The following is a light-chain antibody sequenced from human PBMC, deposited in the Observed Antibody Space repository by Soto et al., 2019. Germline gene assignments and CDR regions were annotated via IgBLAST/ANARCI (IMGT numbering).Light chain of an antibody. CDR2: GAS. Sequence: EIELTQSPGTLSLSPGERATLSCRASQSVSSSYLAWYQQKPGQAPRLLIYGASSRATGIPDRFSGSGSGTEFTLPISRLEPEDFAAYYCQQYGSSPPVTFGGGTKVEIK. CDR1: QSVSSSY. CDR3: QQYGSSPPVT. V-gene: IGKV3-20*01. J-gene: IGKJ4*01.